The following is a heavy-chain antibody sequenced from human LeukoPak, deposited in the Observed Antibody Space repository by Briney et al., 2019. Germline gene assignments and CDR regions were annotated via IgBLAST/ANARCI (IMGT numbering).Heavy chain of an antibody. CDR2: IYYSGST. CDR1: GGSISSSSYY. J-gene: IGHJ5*02. V-gene: IGHV4-39*01. Sequence: SETLSLTCTVSGGSISSSSYYWGWIRQPPGKGPEWMGSIYYSGSTYYNPSLKSRVTISVDTSKNQFSLKLSSVTAADTAVYYCATAFYDILDPNWFDPWGQGTLVAVSS. D-gene: IGHD3-9*01. CDR3: ATAFYDILDPNWFDP.